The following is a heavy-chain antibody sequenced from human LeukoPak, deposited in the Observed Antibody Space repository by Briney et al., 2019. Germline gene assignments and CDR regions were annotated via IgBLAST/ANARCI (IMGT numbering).Heavy chain of an antibody. CDR2: IIPMFGTT. CDR3: ARGPEGYYYYYYMDV. Sequence: SVKVSCKASGGTFSSYAISWVRQAPGQGLEWMGGIIPMFGTTNYAQKFQGRVTITADKSTSTAYMELSSLRSEDTAVYFCARGPEGYYYYYYMDVWGKGTTVTVSS. V-gene: IGHV1-69*06. J-gene: IGHJ6*03. CDR1: GGTFSSYA.